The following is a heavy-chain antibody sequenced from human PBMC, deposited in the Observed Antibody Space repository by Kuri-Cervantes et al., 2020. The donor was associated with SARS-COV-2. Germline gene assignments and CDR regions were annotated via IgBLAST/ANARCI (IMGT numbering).Heavy chain of an antibody. J-gene: IGHJ6*02. Sequence: SVKVSCKASGGTFSSYAISWVRQAPGQGLEWMGGIIPIFGTANYAQKFQGRVTITAGESTSTAYMELSSLRSEDTAVYYCARDSRDGNGITFGGVIVINGMDVWGQGTTVTVSS. CDR3: ARDSRDGNGITFGGVIVINGMDV. D-gene: IGHD3-16*02. CDR2: IIPIFGTA. CDR1: GGTFSSYA. V-gene: IGHV1-69*13.